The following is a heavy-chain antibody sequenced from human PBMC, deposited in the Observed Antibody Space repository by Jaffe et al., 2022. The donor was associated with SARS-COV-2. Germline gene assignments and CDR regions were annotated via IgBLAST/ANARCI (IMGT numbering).Heavy chain of an antibody. CDR2: INSDGSST. J-gene: IGHJ3*02. CDR1: GFTFSTYW. V-gene: IGHV3-74*01. CDR3: ARPFGSTYYDILSI. Sequence: EVQLVESGGGLVQPGGSLRLSCAASGFTFSTYWMHWVRQGPGKGLVWVSRINSDGSSTNYADSVKGRFTISRDNARNTLFLQMNSLRAEDTAVYYCARPFGSTYYDILSIWGQGTMVTVSS. D-gene: IGHD3-9*01.